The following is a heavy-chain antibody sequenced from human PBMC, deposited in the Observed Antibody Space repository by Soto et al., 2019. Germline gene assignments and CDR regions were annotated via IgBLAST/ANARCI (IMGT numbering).Heavy chain of an antibody. J-gene: IGHJ4*02. CDR3: ARDLAAGMIDY. CDR2: ISAHNGNT. D-gene: IGHD6-13*01. V-gene: IGHV1-18*01. CDR1: GYTFTSYG. Sequence: ASVKVSCKASGYTFTSYGISWVRQAPGQGLEWMGWISAHNGNTKYAQKVQGGVTMTTDTSTSTAYMELRSLRSDDTAVYYCARDLAAGMIDYWGQGTLVTVSS.